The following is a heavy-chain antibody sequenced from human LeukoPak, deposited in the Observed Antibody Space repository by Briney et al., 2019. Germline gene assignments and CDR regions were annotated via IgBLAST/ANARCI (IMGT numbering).Heavy chain of an antibody. J-gene: IGHJ3*02. CDR3: ARVSAYCSSTSCYWGAFDI. Sequence: GASVKVSCKASGYTFTGYYMHWVRQAPGQGLEWMGWINPNSGGTNYAQKFQGRVTMTRDTSISTAYMELSRLRSDDTAVYYCARVSAYCSSTSCYWGAFDIWGRGTMVTVSS. CDR2: INPNSGGT. CDR1: GYTFTGYY. D-gene: IGHD2-2*01. V-gene: IGHV1-2*02.